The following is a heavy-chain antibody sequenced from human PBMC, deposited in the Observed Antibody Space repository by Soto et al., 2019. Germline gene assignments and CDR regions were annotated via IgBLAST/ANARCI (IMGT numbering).Heavy chain of an antibody. Sequence: SETLSLTSTVYGGSFSGYYWSWIRQPPGKGLEWIGEINHSGSTNYNPSLKSRVTISVDTSKNQFSLKLSSVTAADTAVYYCAREGETYNWNYYNWFDPWGQGTLVTVSS. J-gene: IGHJ5*02. CDR3: AREGETYNWNYYNWFDP. CDR1: GGSFSGYY. CDR2: INHSGST. D-gene: IGHD1-7*01. V-gene: IGHV4-34*01.